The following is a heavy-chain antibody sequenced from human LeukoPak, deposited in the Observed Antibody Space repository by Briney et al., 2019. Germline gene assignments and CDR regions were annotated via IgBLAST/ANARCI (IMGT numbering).Heavy chain of an antibody. V-gene: IGHV3-21*01. Sequence: GGSLRLSCAASGFTFSSYSMNWVRQAPGKGLEWVSSTSSSSSYIYYADSVKGRFTISRDNAKNSLYLQMNSLRAEDTAVYYCARDRGKQRVYFDYWGQGTLVTVSS. J-gene: IGHJ4*02. D-gene: IGHD5-24*01. CDR1: GFTFSSYS. CDR2: TSSSSSYI. CDR3: ARDRGKQRVYFDY.